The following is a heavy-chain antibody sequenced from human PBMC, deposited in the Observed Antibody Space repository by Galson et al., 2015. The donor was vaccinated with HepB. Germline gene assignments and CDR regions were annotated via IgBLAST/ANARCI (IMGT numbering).Heavy chain of an antibody. CDR2: IKSKTDGETT. CDR3: TYDYFDY. J-gene: IGHJ4*02. Sequence: SLRLSCAVSGFTFSDAWMTWVRQAPGQGLEWVGRIKSKTDGETTDYAAPVKGRFTISRDDSKDMLYLQMNSLKTEDTAVYYCTYDYFDYWGQGTLVTVSS. CDR1: GFTFSDAW. V-gene: IGHV3-15*01. D-gene: IGHD3-16*01.